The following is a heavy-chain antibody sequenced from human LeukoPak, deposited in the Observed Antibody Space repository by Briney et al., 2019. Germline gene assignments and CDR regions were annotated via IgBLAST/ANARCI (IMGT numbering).Heavy chain of an antibody. D-gene: IGHD2-2*02. J-gene: IGHJ5*02. CDR2: INHSGST. Sequence: SETLSLTCAVYGGSFSGYYWSWIRQPPGKGLEWIGEINHSGSTNYNPSLKSRVTISVDTSKNQFSLKLSSVTAADTAVYYCARGLLPAAILRASKSWFDPWGQGTLVTVSS. CDR3: ARGLLPAAILRASKSWFDP. V-gene: IGHV4-34*01. CDR1: GGSFSGYY.